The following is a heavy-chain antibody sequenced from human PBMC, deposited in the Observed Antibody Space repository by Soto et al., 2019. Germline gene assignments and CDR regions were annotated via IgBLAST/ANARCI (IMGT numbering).Heavy chain of an antibody. CDR3: AREVASKRLDP. Sequence: GGSLRLSCAASGFTLSYYTMDWVRQAPGKGLEWVSSISSDSSHTYYADSVKGRFTISRDNAKNSLYLQMNSLRAEDTAVYYCAREVASKRLDPWGQGTLLTVSS. J-gene: IGHJ5*02. V-gene: IGHV3-21*01. CDR2: ISSDSSHT. CDR1: GFTLSYYT. D-gene: IGHD4-4*01.